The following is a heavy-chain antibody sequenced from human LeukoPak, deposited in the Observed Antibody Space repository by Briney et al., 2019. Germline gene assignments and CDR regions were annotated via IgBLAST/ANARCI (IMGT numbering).Heavy chain of an antibody. CDR3: ARDKPRGSYYGSTFDS. V-gene: IGHV3-7*01. D-gene: IGHD1-26*01. Sequence: GGSLRLSCEASGFTFSSYWMSWVRQAPGKGLEWVANIRDDGGEIYYVDSVKGRFTISRDNAKSSLFLQMNSLRAEDAAVYYCARDKPRGSYYGSTFDSWGQGTLATVSS. CDR1: GFTFSSYW. J-gene: IGHJ4*02. CDR2: IRDDGGEI.